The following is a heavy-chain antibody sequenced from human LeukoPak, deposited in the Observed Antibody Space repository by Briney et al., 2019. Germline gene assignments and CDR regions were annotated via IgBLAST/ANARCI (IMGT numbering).Heavy chain of an antibody. Sequence: PSETLSLTCAVYGGSFSGYYWSWIRQPPGKGLEWIGEINHSGSTNYNPSLKSRVTISVDTSKNQFSLKLSSVTAEDTAVYYCARGSDYSNGNIYEDDFEYWGQGTLVTVSS. J-gene: IGHJ4*02. D-gene: IGHD2-8*01. CDR2: INHSGST. CDR3: ARGSDYSNGNIYEDDFEY. CDR1: GGSFSGYY. V-gene: IGHV4-34*01.